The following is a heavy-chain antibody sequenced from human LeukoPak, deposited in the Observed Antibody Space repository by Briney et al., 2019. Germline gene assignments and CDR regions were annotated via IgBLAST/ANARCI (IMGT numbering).Heavy chain of an antibody. D-gene: IGHD2/OR15-2a*01. CDR1: GFTFRAYA. CDR2: ISYDGSRT. J-gene: IGHJ4*02. CDR3: ARDAQDYFDSTTSLDY. V-gene: IGHV3-30*04. Sequence: PGGSLRLSSAASGFTFRAYAMHWVRQAPGQGLEWVAVISYDGSRTYTADSVRGRITISRDNSEDTVYLHMNILRPEDTAVYYCARDAQDYFDSTTSLDYWAREPCSSSPQ.